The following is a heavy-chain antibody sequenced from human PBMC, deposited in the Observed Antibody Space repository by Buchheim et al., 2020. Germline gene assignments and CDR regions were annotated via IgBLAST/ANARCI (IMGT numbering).Heavy chain of an antibody. Sequence: QVQLVESGGGVVQPGRSLRLSCAAPGFTFSNYGMHGVRQAPGKGLEWVAVISYDGSNKYYADSVKGRFTISRDNSKNTLYLQMNSLRAEDTAVYYCAKYYYYYYMDVWGKGTT. CDR1: GFTFSNYG. CDR3: AKYYYYYYMDV. CDR2: ISYDGSNK. V-gene: IGHV3-30*18. J-gene: IGHJ6*03.